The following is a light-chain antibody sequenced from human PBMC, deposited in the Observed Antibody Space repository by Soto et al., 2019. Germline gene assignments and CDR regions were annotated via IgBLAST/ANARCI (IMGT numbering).Light chain of an antibody. CDR3: QQSYSTPYA. CDR1: QNIRRY. Sequence: DIQMTQSPSSLSASVGDRVTITCRASQNIRRYLNWYQQKPGKAPELLISAASSLQSGVPSRFRGGGSGTDFSLTISSLQPDDSATYYCQQSYSTPYAVGQGTSLEIK. CDR2: AAS. J-gene: IGKJ2*01. V-gene: IGKV1-39*01.